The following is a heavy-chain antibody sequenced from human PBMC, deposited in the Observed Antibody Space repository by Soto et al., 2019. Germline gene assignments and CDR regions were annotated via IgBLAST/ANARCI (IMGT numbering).Heavy chain of an antibody. V-gene: IGHV1-8*01. Sequence: ASVKVSCKASGYTFTSYDINWVRQATGQGLEWMGWMNPNSGNTGYAQKFQGRVTMTRNTSISTAYMELSSLRSEDTAVYYCASELWFGELNSRNFDYWGQGTLVTVSS. CDR2: MNPNSGNT. J-gene: IGHJ4*02. CDR3: ASELWFGELNSRNFDY. D-gene: IGHD3-10*01. CDR1: GYTFTSYD.